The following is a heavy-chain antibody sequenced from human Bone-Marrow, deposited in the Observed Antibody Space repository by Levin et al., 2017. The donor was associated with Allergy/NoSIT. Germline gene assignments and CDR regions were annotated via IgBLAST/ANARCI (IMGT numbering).Heavy chain of an antibody. V-gene: IGHV5-51*01. Sequence: GGSLRLSRQASGYSFTSYWFGWVRQRPGKGLEWMGLIFPSDSDTRVSPSFQGQIIMSVDKSISTAYLQWSSLKASDSAMYYCARRDSDGSNSFDYWGQGTLVTVSS. D-gene: IGHD4-23*01. CDR1: GYSFTSYW. J-gene: IGHJ4*02. CDR3: ARRDSDGSNSFDY. CDR2: IFPSDSDT.